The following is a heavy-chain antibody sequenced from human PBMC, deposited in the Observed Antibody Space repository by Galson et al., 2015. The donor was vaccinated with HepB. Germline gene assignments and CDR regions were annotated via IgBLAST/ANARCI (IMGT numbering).Heavy chain of an antibody. CDR1: GYTFTGYY. Sequence: SVKVSCKASGYTFTGYYMHWVRQAPGQGLEWMGWINPNSGGTNYAQKFQGWVTMTRDTSISTAYMELSRLRSDDTAVYYCARGSFRSGIAVAAPFDYWGQGTLVTVSS. D-gene: IGHD6-19*01. J-gene: IGHJ4*02. CDR3: ARGSFRSGIAVAAPFDY. V-gene: IGHV1-2*04. CDR2: INPNSGGT.